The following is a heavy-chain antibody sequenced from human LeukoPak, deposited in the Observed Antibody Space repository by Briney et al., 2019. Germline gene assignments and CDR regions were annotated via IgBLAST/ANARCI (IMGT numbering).Heavy chain of an antibody. D-gene: IGHD3-10*01. CDR3: ARSITMVRGAAY. V-gene: IGHV1-2*02. J-gene: IGHJ4*02. CDR1: GYTFTGYY. Sequence: ASVKVPCKASGYTFTGYYMHWVRQAPGQGLEWMGWINPNSGGTNYAQKFQGRVTMTRDTSISTAYMELSRLRSDDTAVYYCARSITMVRGAAYWGQGTLVTVSS. CDR2: INPNSGGT.